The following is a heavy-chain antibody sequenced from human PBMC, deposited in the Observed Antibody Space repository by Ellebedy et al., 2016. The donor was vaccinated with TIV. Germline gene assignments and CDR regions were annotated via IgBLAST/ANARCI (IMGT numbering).Heavy chain of an antibody. CDR2: ISSDGSNK. CDR3: ARGGSSGSSDY. D-gene: IGHD3-10*01. Sequence: GGSLRLSXVASGFTFSSHGIYWVRQAPGKGLGWVAVISSDGSNKYYADSVKGRFTVSRDNSKNTLYLQMNSLRTDDMAVYYCARGGSSGSSDYWGQGTLVTVSS. V-gene: IGHV3-30*03. J-gene: IGHJ4*02. CDR1: GFTFSSHG.